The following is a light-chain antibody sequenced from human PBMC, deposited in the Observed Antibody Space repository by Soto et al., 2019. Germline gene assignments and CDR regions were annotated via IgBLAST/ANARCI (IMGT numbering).Light chain of an antibody. Sequence: HSVLTQAASVSGSPGQSITISCTGTSSDIGGSDYVSWYQKHPGKAPKVIIYEVSDRPSGVSDRFSGSKSGNTASLTISGLQAEDEADYYCSSYVTSGTLVFGGGTQLTVL. CDR1: SSDIGGSDY. CDR3: SSYVTSGTLV. V-gene: IGLV2-14*01. J-gene: IGLJ7*01. CDR2: EVS.